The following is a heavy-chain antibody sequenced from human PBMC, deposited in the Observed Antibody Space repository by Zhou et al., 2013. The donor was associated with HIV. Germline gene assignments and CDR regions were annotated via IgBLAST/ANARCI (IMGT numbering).Heavy chain of an antibody. V-gene: IGHV1-69*04. D-gene: IGHD3-22*01. CDR3: AREENDTDGYPGDV. J-gene: IGHJ6*02. Sequence: QVHLVQSGPEVKKPGASVKVSCRASGYNLTTYGVNWVRQAPGQGLEWMGRIIPILRLTNYAQKFQGRVTITADESTRTAYMELRSLEFEDTASYYCAREENDTDGYPGDVWGQGTTVIVS. CDR2: IIPILRLT. CDR1: GYNLTTYG.